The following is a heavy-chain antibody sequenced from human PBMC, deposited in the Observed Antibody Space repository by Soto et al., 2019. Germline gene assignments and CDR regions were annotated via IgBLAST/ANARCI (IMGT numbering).Heavy chain of an antibody. CDR1: DASITNFF. Sequence: QVQIQESGPGLVTPSDTLSLTCTVSDASITNFFWNCVRQPAGGPLEWIGRLYLGGAPTYNPSRRSRHVISAGTPKNQVCLKLTSGTAADTAVYYGAADSGRGGRAFDHWGHGALATVSS. V-gene: IGHV4-4*07. CDR2: LYLGGAP. CDR3: AADSGRGGRAFDH. J-gene: IGHJ4*01. D-gene: IGHD3-10*01.